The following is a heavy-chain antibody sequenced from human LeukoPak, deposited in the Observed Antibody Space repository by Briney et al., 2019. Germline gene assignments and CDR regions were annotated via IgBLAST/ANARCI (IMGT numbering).Heavy chain of an antibody. D-gene: IGHD3-22*01. CDR3: ARDPTTYYYDSSVAFDI. CDR1: GYTFTSYY. Sequence: ASLKVSCKASGYTFTSYYMHWVRQAPGQGLEWMGIINPSGGSTSYAQKFQGRVTMTRDTSTSTVYMELSSLRSEDTAVYYCARDPTTYYYDSSVAFDIWGQGTMVTVSS. V-gene: IGHV1-46*01. J-gene: IGHJ3*02. CDR2: INPSGGST.